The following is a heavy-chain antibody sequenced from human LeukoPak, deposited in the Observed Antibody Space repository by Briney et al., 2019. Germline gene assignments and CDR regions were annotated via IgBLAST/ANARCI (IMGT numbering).Heavy chain of an antibody. V-gene: IGHV3-21*06. CDR1: GFGISTYS. J-gene: IGHJ6*02. Sequence: GGSLRLSCSASGFGISTYSMNWVRQAPGKGLEWVSSISSSGKYVYYGDSVKGRFTLSRDDAKNELYLQMNSLRAEDTALYYCARDRYDSSVGGMDVWGQGTTVTVSS. CDR2: ISSSGKYV. D-gene: IGHD6-6*01. CDR3: ARDRYDSSVGGMDV.